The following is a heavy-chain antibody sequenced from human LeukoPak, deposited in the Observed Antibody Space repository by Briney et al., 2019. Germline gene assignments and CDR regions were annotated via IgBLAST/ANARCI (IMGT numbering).Heavy chain of an antibody. Sequence: SETLSLTCAAYGGSFSGYYWSWIRQPPGKGLEWIGEINHSGSTDYNPSLKSRVTISVDTSKNQFSLKLSSVTAADTAVYYCARGLFTIFGVVIIDGFDYWGQGTLVTVSS. CDR1: GGSFSGYY. CDR2: INHSGST. CDR3: ARGLFTIFGVVIIDGFDY. V-gene: IGHV4-34*01. D-gene: IGHD3-3*01. J-gene: IGHJ4*02.